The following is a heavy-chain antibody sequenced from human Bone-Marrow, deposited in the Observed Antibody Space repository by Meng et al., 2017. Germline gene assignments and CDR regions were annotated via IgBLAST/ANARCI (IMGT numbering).Heavy chain of an antibody. Sequence: SETLSLTCTVPGGSISSSSYYWCWIRQPPGKGLEWIGSIYYSGSTYYNPSLKSRVTISVDTSKNQFSLKLSSVTAADTAVYYCARGGLIVATYYFDYWGQGTLVTVSS. CDR1: GGSISSSSYY. CDR2: IYYSGST. V-gene: IGHV4-39*07. J-gene: IGHJ4*02. CDR3: ARGGLIVATYYFDY. D-gene: IGHD5-12*01.